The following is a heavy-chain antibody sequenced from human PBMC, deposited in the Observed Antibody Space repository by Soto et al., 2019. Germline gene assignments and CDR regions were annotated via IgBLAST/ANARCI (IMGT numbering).Heavy chain of an antibody. V-gene: IGHV6-1*01. Sequence: QTLFLTCAISGDSVSSNSAACNWIRHSPSRGLEWLVRTYYRSKWYNDYAVSVKSRITINPDTSKNQFSLQLNSVTPEDTAVSYCASSGSTTVVRARAFDIWGQGTMVTVSS. CDR2: TYYRSKWYN. D-gene: IGHD4-17*01. J-gene: IGHJ3*02. CDR1: GDSVSSNSAA. CDR3: ASSGSTTVVRARAFDI.